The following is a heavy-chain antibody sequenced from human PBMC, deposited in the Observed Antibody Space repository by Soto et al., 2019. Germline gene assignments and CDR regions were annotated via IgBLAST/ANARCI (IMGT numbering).Heavy chain of an antibody. CDR1: GFTFSRYG. Sequence: EVQLVESGGGLVKPGGSLRLSFAASGFTFSRYGMNWLRQAPGKGLEWVASISSSTSYVYYADSVKGRFSISRDNAKNILYLEMYALRIEDTAVYYCARDPSEGRVGNWFESWGQGTLVTVSS. V-gene: IGHV3-21*06. J-gene: IGHJ5*01. D-gene: IGHD2-2*01. CDR3: ARDPSEGRVGNWFES. CDR2: ISSSTSYV.